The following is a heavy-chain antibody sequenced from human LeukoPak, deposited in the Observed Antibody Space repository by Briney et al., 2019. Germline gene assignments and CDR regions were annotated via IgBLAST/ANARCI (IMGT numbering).Heavy chain of an antibody. Sequence: GGSLRLSCAASGFTFSSYAMHWVRQAPGKGLEYVSAISSNGGSTYYANSVKGRFTISRDNSKNTLYLQMGSLRSEDTAVYYCARDFFPGRNYHYYMDVWGKGTTVTVSS. CDR3: ARDFFPGRNYHYYMDV. V-gene: IGHV3-64*01. CDR2: ISSNGGST. J-gene: IGHJ6*03. CDR1: GFTFSSYA. D-gene: IGHD3-3*01.